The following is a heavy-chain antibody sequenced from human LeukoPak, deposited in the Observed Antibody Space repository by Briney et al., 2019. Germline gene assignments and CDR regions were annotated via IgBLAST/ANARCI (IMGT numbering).Heavy chain of an antibody. CDR1: GGTFSSYA. CDR3: AGGYCSGGSCYNWFDP. CDR2: IIPIFGTA. V-gene: IGHV1-69*05. J-gene: IGHJ5*02. Sequence: GASVKVSCKASGGTFSSYAISWVRQAPGQGLEWMGGIIPIFGTANYAQKFQGRVTITTDESTSTAYMELSSLRSEDTAVCYCAGGYCSGGSCYNWFDPWGQGTLVTVSS. D-gene: IGHD2-15*01.